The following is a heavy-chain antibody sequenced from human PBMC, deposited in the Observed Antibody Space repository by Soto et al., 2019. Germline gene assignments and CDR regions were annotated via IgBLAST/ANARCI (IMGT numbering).Heavy chain of an antibody. J-gene: IGHJ4*02. Sequence: GGSLRLSCAASGFTFSSYAMSWVRQAPGKGLEWVSAISGSGGSTYYADSVKGRLTISRDNSKNTLYLQMNSLRAEDTAVHYCAKARADYYDSSGYPVDYWGQGTRVTVSS. D-gene: IGHD3-22*01. CDR2: ISGSGGST. CDR3: AKARADYYDSSGYPVDY. V-gene: IGHV3-23*01. CDR1: GFTFSSYA.